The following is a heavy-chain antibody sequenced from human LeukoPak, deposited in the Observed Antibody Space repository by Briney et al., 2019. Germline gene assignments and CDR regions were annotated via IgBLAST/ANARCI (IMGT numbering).Heavy chain of an antibody. J-gene: IGHJ4*02. D-gene: IGHD3-22*01. Sequence: PSETLSLTCTVSGGSISGYYWSWIRQPPGKGLEWIGYVYYSGNTNYNPSLKSRVTISVDTSKNQFSLKLSSVTAADTAVYYCARGAPSDSSGYRDPSFDYWGQGTLVTVSS. V-gene: IGHV4-59*01. CDR3: ARGAPSDSSGYRDPSFDY. CDR1: GGSISGYY. CDR2: VYYSGNT.